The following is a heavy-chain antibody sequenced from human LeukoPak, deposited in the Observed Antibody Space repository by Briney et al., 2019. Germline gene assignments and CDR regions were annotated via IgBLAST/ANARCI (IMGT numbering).Heavy chain of an antibody. Sequence: ASVKVSCKASGYTFTGYCMHWVRQAPGQGLEWMGWINPNSGGTNFAQKFQGRVTMTRDTSISTAYMELSRLRSDDTAIYYCAKDQNTGYANNWFDPWGQGTLVTVSS. J-gene: IGHJ5*02. V-gene: IGHV1-2*02. CDR1: GYTFTGYC. CDR3: AKDQNTGYANNWFDP. D-gene: IGHD5-12*01. CDR2: INPNSGGT.